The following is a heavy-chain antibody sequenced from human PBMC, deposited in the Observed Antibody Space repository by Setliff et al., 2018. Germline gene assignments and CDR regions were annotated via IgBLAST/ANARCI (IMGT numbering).Heavy chain of an antibody. V-gene: IGHV3-48*03. Sequence: GSLRLSCAASGFIFRSYEMNWVRQAPGKGLEWVSYISSSGSTIYYADSVKGRFTISRDNAKNSLYLQMNSLRAEDTAVYYCARDKGPWRWFGESSLGYWGQGTLVTVSS. D-gene: IGHD3-10*01. CDR3: ARDKGPWRWFGESSLGY. J-gene: IGHJ4*02. CDR1: GFIFRSYE. CDR2: ISSSGSTI.